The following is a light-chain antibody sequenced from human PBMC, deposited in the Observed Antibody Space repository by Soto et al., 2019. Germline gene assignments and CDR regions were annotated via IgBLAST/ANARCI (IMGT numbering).Light chain of an antibody. J-gene: IGKJ1*01. Sequence: IVMKHSRATLAVCAGEIATLSCRASQSVNIHLAWYQQKPGQAPRLLIYGASARATGIPAKFSGSGSGTEFTLTISSLQSEDFAVYYCQQYNTWPRTFGQGIKVDI. CDR1: QSVNIH. CDR2: GAS. CDR3: QQYNTWPRT. V-gene: IGKV3D-15*01.